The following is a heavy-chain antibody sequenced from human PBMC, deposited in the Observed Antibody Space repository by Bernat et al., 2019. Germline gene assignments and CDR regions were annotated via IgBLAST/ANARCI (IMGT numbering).Heavy chain of an antibody. V-gene: IGHV3-30-3*01. CDR1: GFTFSSYA. CDR3: ARDGAAGGFYWYCDL. CDR2: ISYDGSNK. Sequence: QVQLVESGGGVVQPGRSLRLSCAASGFTFSSYAMHWVRQAPGKGLEWVTVISYDGSNKYYADSVKGRFTISRDNSKNTLYLQMNSLRAEDTAVYYCARDGAAGGFYWYCDLWGRGTLVTVAS. D-gene: IGHD6-13*01. J-gene: IGHJ2*01.